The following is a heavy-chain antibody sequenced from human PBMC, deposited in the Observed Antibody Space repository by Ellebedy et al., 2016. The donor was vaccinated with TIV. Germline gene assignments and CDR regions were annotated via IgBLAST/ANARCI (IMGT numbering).Heavy chain of an antibody. CDR2: INMDGRRT. Sequence: GGSLRLXXAVSGFTFSKYWMHWVRQAPGKGLVWVSRINMDGRRTSYADSVKGRFTVSRDNAKNTLYLQMNSVEADDMGVYYCARDWDGEWSDAFDIWGQGAMVTVSS. V-gene: IGHV3-74*01. D-gene: IGHD3-3*01. CDR3: ARDWDGEWSDAFDI. CDR1: GFTFSKYW. J-gene: IGHJ3*02.